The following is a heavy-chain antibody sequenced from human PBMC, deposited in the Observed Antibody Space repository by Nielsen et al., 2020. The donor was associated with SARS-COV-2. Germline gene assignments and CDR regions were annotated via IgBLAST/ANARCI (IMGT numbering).Heavy chain of an antibody. CDR2: IAQDGSDK. Sequence: GESLKISCVASGFMFSTYWMTWVRPAPGKGLEWVANIAQDGSDKYYVESVEGRFTISKDNAKNSLYLQLNSLRVEDTAIYYCARHPQGTLDYWGQGTLVTVSS. CDR1: GFMFSTYW. CDR3: ARHPQGTLDY. J-gene: IGHJ4*02. D-gene: IGHD3-10*01. V-gene: IGHV3-7*03.